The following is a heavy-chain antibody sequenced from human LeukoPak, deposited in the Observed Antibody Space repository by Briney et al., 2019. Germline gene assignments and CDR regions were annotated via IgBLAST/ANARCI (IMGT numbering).Heavy chain of an antibody. J-gene: IGHJ4*02. Sequence: SETLSLTCAVYGGSFSGYYWSWIRQPPGKGLEWIGGINHSGSTNYNPSLKSRVTISVDTSKNQFSLKLSSVTAADTAVYYCAREKKESSGWYEQLLFDYWGQGTLVTVSS. D-gene: IGHD6-19*01. CDR1: GGSFSGYY. V-gene: IGHV4-34*01. CDR3: AREKKESSGWYEQLLFDY. CDR2: INHSGST.